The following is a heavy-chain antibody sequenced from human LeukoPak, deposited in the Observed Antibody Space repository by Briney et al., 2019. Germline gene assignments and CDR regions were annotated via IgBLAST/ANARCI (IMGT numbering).Heavy chain of an antibody. CDR1: GFTFSSYE. CDR2: ISSSGSTI. Sequence: GGSLRLSCAASGFTFSSYEMNWVRQAPGKGLEWVSYISSSGSTIYYADSVKDRFTISRDNAKNSLYLQMNSLRAEDTAVYYCARQVAGTDYWGQGTLVTVSS. J-gene: IGHJ4*02. D-gene: IGHD6-19*01. CDR3: ARQVAGTDY. V-gene: IGHV3-48*03.